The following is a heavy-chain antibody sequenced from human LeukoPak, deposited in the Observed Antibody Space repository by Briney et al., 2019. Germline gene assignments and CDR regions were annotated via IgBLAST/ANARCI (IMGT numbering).Heavy chain of an antibody. J-gene: IGHJ4*02. CDR3: ARLRGNYFPDY. Sequence: SETLSLTCTVSGGAMSGYYWTWIRQSPGRRLEWIAYIHYSGSTNYNPSLKSRVTIPVDTSKNQFSLRLNSVTAADTAVYYCARLRGNYFPDYWGQGTLVTVSS. CDR2: IHYSGST. CDR1: GGAMSGYY. V-gene: IGHV4-59*01. D-gene: IGHD4-11*01.